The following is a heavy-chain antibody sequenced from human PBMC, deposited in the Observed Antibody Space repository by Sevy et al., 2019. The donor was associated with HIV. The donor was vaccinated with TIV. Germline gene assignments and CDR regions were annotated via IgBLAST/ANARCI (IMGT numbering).Heavy chain of an antibody. J-gene: IGHJ4*02. CDR3: ATHAGIAAAGRVFDY. CDR2: TRNKADSYTT. Sequence: GGALRLSCAASGFTFSDHYMEWVRQAPGKGLEWVGRTRNKADSYTTEYAASVRGRFTISRDDSKNSLYLQMNSLKTEDTAVYYCATHAGIAAAGRVFDYWGQGTLVTVSS. V-gene: IGHV3-72*01. CDR1: GFTFSDHY. D-gene: IGHD6-13*01.